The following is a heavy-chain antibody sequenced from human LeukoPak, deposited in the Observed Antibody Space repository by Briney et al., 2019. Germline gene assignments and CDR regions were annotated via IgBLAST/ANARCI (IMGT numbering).Heavy chain of an antibody. V-gene: IGHV4-34*01. CDR3: AKDRNWFDP. CDR2: INHSGST. CDR1: GGSFSGYY. Sequence: SETLSLTCAVYGGSFSGYYWSWIRQPPGKGLEWIGEINHSGSTNYNPSLKSRVTISVDTSKNQFSLKLSSVTAADTAVYYCAKDRNWFDPWGQGTLVTVSS. J-gene: IGHJ5*02.